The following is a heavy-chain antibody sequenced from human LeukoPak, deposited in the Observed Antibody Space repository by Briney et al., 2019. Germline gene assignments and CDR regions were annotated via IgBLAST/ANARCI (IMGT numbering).Heavy chain of an antibody. CDR3: AKELRGSSICRYYFDY. Sequence: PGTSLRLSCAASGFTFTYYGMHWVRQAPAKGLEWVALISNDGSNIYYADSVKGRFTISRDNSKNTLYLQMNSLRAEDTAVYYCAKELRGSSICRYYFDYWGQGTLVTVSS. CDR1: GFTFTYYG. V-gene: IGHV3-30*18. J-gene: IGHJ4*02. D-gene: IGHD6-13*01. CDR2: ISNDGSNI.